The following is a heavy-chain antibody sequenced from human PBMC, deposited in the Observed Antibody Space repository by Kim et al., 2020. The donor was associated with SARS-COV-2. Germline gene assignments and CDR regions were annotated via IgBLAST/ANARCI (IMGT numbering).Heavy chain of an antibody. CDR1: GFTFSSYA. J-gene: IGHJ4*02. V-gene: IGHV3-23*01. Sequence: GGSLRLSCAASGFTFSSYAMSWVRQAPGKGLEWVSAISGSGGSTYYADSVKGRFTISRDNSKNTLYLQMNSLRAEDTAVYYCAKDNFGVDYGDFYTNFDYWGQGTLVTVSS. CDR2: ISGSGGST. CDR3: AKDNFGVDYGDFYTNFDY. D-gene: IGHD4-17*01.